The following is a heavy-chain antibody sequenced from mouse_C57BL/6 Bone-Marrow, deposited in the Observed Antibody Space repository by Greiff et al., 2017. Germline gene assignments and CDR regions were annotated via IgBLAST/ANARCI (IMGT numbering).Heavy chain of an antibody. CDR3: ARDGYYPYYFDY. Sequence: QVQLQPPGAELVMPGASVQLSCKASGYTFTSYWMQWVKPRPGQGLEWIGELDPSDRYTNYTQKFKVKSTLTVDKSSSTAYMQLRSLTSEDSAVYYCARDGYYPYYFDYWGQGTTLTVSS. J-gene: IGHJ2*01. CDR1: GYTFTSYW. V-gene: IGHV1-69*01. D-gene: IGHD2-3*01. CDR2: LDPSDRYT.